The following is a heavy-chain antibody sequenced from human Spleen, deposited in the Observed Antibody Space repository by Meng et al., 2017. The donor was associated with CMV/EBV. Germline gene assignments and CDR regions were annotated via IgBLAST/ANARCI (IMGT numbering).Heavy chain of an antibody. CDR3: ARDILTGVWAP. Sequence: CEAFGFTFSASNLSWLRQAQGKGLAWFSSISTTGTTLYYAASVKGRFTISRDNAKNSLYLQMDSLRAEDTAVYYCARDILTGVWAPWGQGTLVTVSS. CDR2: ISTTGTTL. D-gene: IGHD1-26*01. J-gene: IGHJ5*02. CDR1: GFTFSASN. V-gene: IGHV3-11*04.